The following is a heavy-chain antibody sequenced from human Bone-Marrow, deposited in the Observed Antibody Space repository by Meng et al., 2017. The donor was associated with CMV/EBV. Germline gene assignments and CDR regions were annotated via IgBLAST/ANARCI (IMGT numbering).Heavy chain of an antibody. D-gene: IGHD6-6*01. CDR2: TYYRSKWYN. J-gene: IGHJ6*02. V-gene: IGHV6-1*01. CDR3: ARGGLARPIYYYYGMDV. Sequence: SQTLSLTCAISGDSVSSNSAAWNWIRQSPSRGLEWLGRTYYRSKWYNDYAVSVKSRITINPDTSKNQFSLQLNSVTPEGTAVYYCARGGLARPIYYYYGMDVWGQGTTVTVSS. CDR1: GDSVSSNSAA.